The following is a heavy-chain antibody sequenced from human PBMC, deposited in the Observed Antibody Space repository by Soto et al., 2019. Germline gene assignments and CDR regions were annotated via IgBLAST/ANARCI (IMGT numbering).Heavy chain of an antibody. J-gene: IGHJ5*02. CDR2: ISSYNGNT. CDR3: ARGPRYCSSTSCFSGVTWFDP. D-gene: IGHD2-2*01. Sequence: ASVKVSCKSSGYTFTSYGISWVRQAPGQGLEWMGWISSYNGNTNYAQKVQGRVTMTTDTSTSTTYMELRSLRSDDTAVYYCARGPRYCSSTSCFSGVTWFDPWGQGTLVTVSS. CDR1: GYTFTSYG. V-gene: IGHV1-18*04.